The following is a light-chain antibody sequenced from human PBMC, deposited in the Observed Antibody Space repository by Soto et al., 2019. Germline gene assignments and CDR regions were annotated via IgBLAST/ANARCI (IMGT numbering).Light chain of an antibody. J-gene: IGKJ4*01. CDR1: QSVSSSY. V-gene: IGKV3-20*01. CDR3: KQYDNSFS. Sequence: EIVLTQSPGTLSLSPGERATLSCRASQSVSSSYLAWYQQKPGQAPRILISGASNRATGIPERFSGSGSGTEFTLTITRLEPEDFAVYYCKQYDNSFSFGGGTKVDIK. CDR2: GAS.